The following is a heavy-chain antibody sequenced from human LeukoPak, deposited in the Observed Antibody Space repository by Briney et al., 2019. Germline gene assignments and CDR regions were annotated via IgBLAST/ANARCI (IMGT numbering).Heavy chain of an antibody. D-gene: IGHD6-19*01. J-gene: IGHJ4*02. CDR1: GGSISGYY. CDR3: ARDKDPYSSGWYYFDY. CDR2: VYYSENT. Sequence: SETLSLTCSVSGGSISGYYWSWIRQPPGKELEWIGYVYYSENTKYNPSLESRVTISLDTSKNQFSLRLNSVTAADTAVYYCARDKDPYSSGWYYFDYWGQGTLVTVSS. V-gene: IGHV4-59*12.